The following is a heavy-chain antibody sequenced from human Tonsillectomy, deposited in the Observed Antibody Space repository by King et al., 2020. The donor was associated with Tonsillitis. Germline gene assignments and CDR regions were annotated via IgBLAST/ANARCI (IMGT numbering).Heavy chain of an antibody. CDR2: IYYSGST. D-gene: IGHD2-21*01. Sequence: QLQESGPGLVKPSETLSLTCTVSGGSISSSSYYWGWIRQPPGKGLEWIGSIYYSGSTYYNPSLKSRVTISVDTSKNQFSLKLSSVTAADTAVYYWARVKFNYYMDVWGKGTTVTVTS. V-gene: IGHV4-39*01. J-gene: IGHJ6*03. CDR1: GGSISSSSYY. CDR3: ARVKFNYYMDV.